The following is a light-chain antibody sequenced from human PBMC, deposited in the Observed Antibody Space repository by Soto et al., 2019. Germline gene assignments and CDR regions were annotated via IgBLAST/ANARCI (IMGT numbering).Light chain of an antibody. V-gene: IGKV1-5*03. CDR3: QQYESFPRT. CDR1: QSINNW. J-gene: IGKJ1*01. Sequence: DIQMTQSPSTLSASVGDRVTITCRASQSINNWLAWYQQKPGKAPKLFIFKASTLEIGVPSRFSGSGSGTEFAVSISSLQPGGFATYFCQQYESFPRTFGEGTKVEIK. CDR2: KAS.